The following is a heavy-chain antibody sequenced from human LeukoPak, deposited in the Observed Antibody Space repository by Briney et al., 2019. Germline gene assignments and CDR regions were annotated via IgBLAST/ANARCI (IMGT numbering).Heavy chain of an antibody. CDR3: ARHSCASSASCSAYFQH. CDR2: IYYSGST. Sequence: SQTLSLTCAVSGGSISSGGYSWSWIRQPPGKGLEWIGYIYYSGSTNYNPSLKSRVTISVDTSKKQFSLKLSSVTAADTAVYYCARHSCASSASCSAYFQHWGQGTLVTVPS. V-gene: IGHV4-30-4*07. D-gene: IGHD2-2*01. CDR1: GGSISSGGYS. J-gene: IGHJ1*01.